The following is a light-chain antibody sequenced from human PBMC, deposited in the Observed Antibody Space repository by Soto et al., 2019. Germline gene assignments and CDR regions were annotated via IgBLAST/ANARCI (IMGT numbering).Light chain of an antibody. CDR2: EVS. CDR3: TSFTSSITYV. CDR1: RSDVGAYNY. V-gene: IGLV2-14*03. Sequence: QSALTQPASVSGSPGQSITISCTGTRSDVGAYNYVSWYQQHPGKAPKVIIYEVSYRPAGVSSRFSGSKSGNTAYLTISGLQTEDEADYYCTSFTSSITYVFGTGTKLTVL. J-gene: IGLJ1*01.